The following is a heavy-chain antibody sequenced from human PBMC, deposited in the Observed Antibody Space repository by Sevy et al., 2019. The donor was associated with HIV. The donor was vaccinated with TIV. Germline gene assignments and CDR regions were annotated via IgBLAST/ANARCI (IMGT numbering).Heavy chain of an antibody. CDR1: GFTFSSYA. CDR3: AKESGYSYGYVDY. CDR2: ISGSGGST. D-gene: IGHD5-18*01. V-gene: IGHV3-23*01. J-gene: IGHJ4*02. Sequence: LSLTCAASGFTFSSYAMSWVRQAPGKGLEWVSAISGSGGSTYYADSVKGRFTISRDNSKNTLYLQMNSLRAEDTAVYYCAKESGYSYGYVDYWGQGTLVTVSS.